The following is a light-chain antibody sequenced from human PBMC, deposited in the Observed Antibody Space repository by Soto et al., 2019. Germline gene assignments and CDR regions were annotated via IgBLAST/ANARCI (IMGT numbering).Light chain of an antibody. J-gene: IGKJ2*01. CDR3: QQYHVFSPYT. V-gene: IGKV1-5*03. CDR1: QSVSRS. CDR2: KAS. Sequence: DIQMTQSPSILSASVGDRVTITCRASQSVSRSLAWYQQKPGKAPTLLIYKASTLSRGVPSRFSGGGFGTEFTLTIRSLQPDDFATYYCQQYHVFSPYTFGRGTKLEI.